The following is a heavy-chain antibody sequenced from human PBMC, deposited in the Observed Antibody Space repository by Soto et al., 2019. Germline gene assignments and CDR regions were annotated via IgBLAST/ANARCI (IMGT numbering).Heavy chain of an antibody. Sequence: SGPTLVNPTQTLTLSCSFSGFSLSVYGVRVIWFRQPPGETLEWLALIHWNDDKRYSPYLKSRLTITKDTSKNQVVLTLTNLDPLDTGTYFCAHTKDSSGFLTSWGQGILVTVSS. CDR2: IHWNDDK. J-gene: IGHJ5*02. CDR1: GFSLSVYGVR. V-gene: IGHV2-5*01. CDR3: AHTKDSSGFLTS. D-gene: IGHD3-22*01.